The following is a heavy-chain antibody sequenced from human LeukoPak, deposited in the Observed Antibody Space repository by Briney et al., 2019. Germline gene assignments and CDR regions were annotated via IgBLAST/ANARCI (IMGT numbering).Heavy chain of an antibody. D-gene: IGHD3-10*01. CDR1: GYTFTSYD. CDR2: MNPNSGNT. V-gene: IGHV1-8*01. CDR3: AGRPSRGTHVSMDV. Sequence: ASVKVSCKASGYTFTSYDINWVRQATGQGLEWMGWMNPNSGNTGYAQKFQGRVTMTRNTSISTAYMELSSLRSEDTAVYYCAGRPSRGTHVSMDVWGQGTTVTVSS. J-gene: IGHJ6*02.